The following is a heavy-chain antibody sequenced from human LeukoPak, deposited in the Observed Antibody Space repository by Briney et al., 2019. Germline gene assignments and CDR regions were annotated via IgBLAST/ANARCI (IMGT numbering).Heavy chain of an antibody. CDR2: IIPILGIA. CDR3: ARKMAQLGNYYYGMDV. J-gene: IGHJ6*02. Sequence: ASVKVSCKASGGTFISYAISWVRQAPGQGLEWMGRIIPILGIANYAQKFQGRVTITADKSTSTAYMELSSLRSEDTAVYYCARKMAQLGNYYYGMDVWGQGTTVTVSS. CDR1: GGTFISYA. D-gene: IGHD6-13*01. V-gene: IGHV1-69*04.